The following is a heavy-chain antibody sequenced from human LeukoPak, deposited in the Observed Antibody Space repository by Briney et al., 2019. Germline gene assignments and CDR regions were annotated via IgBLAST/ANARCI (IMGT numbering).Heavy chain of an antibody. CDR3: ATRAGYQYALRQSRYYYYGMDV. CDR2: FDPEDGET. D-gene: IGHD3-16*02. J-gene: IGHJ6*02. Sequence: ASVKVSCKVSGYTLTELSMHWVRQAPGKGLEWMGGFDPEDGETIYAQKFQGRVTMTEDTSTDTAYMELSSLRSEDTAVYYCATRAGYQYALRQSRYYYYGMDVWGQGTMVTVSS. CDR1: GYTLTELS. V-gene: IGHV1-24*01.